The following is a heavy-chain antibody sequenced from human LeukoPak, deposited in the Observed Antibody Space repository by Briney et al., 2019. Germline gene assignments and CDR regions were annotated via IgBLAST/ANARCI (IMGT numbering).Heavy chain of an antibody. V-gene: IGHV4-59*01. CDR1: GGSITSSDW. Sequence: SETLSLTCAVSGGSITSSDWWSWIRQPPGKGLEWIAYIYYSGSTNYNPSLESRVTISIDTSKNQFSLKLTSVTAADTAVYYCARGDVFDIWGQGTLVTVSS. J-gene: IGHJ3*02. CDR3: ARGDVFDI. CDR2: IYYSGST.